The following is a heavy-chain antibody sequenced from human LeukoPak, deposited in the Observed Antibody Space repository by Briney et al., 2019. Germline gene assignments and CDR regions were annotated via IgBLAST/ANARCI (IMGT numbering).Heavy chain of an antibody. CDR2: ISHSGST. V-gene: IGHV4-34*01. CDR1: GGSFSGYY. D-gene: IGHD3-3*01. J-gene: IGHJ3*02. CDR3: ARGRRTYDFWSGYYDAFDI. Sequence: SETLSLTCAVYGGSFSGYYWSWIRQPPGKGLEWIGGISHSGSTNCNPSLRSRVTISVDTSKNQFSLKVSSVTAADTAVYYCARGRRTYDFWSGYYDAFDIWGQGTMVTVSS.